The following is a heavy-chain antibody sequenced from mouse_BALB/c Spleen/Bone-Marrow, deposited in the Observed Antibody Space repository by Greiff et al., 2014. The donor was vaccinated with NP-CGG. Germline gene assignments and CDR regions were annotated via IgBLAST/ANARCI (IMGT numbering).Heavy chain of an antibody. D-gene: IGHD1-2*01. J-gene: IGHJ4*01. CDR2: ISSGSSTI. CDR3: ARLTFPTATYYYAMDY. CDR1: GFTFSSFG. Sequence: EVKLMESGGGLVQPGGSRKLSCAASGFTFSSFGMHWVRQAPEKGLEWVAYISSGSSTIYYADTVKGRFTISRDNPKNTLFLQMTSLGSEDTAMYYCARLTFPTATYYYAMDYWGQGTSVTVSS. V-gene: IGHV5-17*02.